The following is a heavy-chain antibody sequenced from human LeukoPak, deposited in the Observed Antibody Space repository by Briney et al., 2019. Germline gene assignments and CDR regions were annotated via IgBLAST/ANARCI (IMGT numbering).Heavy chain of an antibody. CDR2: FDPDDGET. V-gene: IGHV1-24*01. CDR3: ATGLQWLVRTSDDF. CDR1: GYTLTELS. J-gene: IGHJ4*02. Sequence: ASVTVSCMVSGYTLTELSMHWVRPAPGKGLEWMGGFDPDDGETIYAQNFQGRVTLTEDTSTDTAYMELSSLRAEDTAVYYCATGLQWLVRTSDDFWGQGALVTVSS. D-gene: IGHD6-19*01.